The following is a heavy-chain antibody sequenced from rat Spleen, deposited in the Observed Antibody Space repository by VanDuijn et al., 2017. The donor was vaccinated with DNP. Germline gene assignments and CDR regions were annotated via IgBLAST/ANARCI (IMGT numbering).Heavy chain of an antibody. CDR1: GFTFRSFP. J-gene: IGHJ4*01. CDR2: FSTIGDDT. V-gene: IGHV5-46*01. D-gene: IGHD1-11*01. CDR3: TRVPRWGGYRDVMDA. Sequence: EVQVIESGGGFVQPGGSMKLSCGASGFTFRSFPMAWVRQAPTKGLEWVATFSTIGDDTFYRDSVKGRFTISRDTAKSTLYLQMNSLRSEDTATYYCTRVPRWGGYRDVMDAWGQGASVTVSS.